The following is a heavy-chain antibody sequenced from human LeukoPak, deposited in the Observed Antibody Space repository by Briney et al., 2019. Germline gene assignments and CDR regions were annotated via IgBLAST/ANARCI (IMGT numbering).Heavy chain of an antibody. CDR1: RFTFSNYA. CDR2: ISYDGNNK. CDR3: ARGFCSGGNCYSFYYYGMDV. D-gene: IGHD2-15*01. J-gene: IGHJ6*02. V-gene: IGHV3-30-3*01. Sequence: PGRSLRLSCAASRFTFSNYAFHWVRQAPGKGLEWVAIISYDGNNKYYADSVKGRFTISRDNSKNTLYLQMNSLRAEDSAVYRCARGFCSGGNCYSFYYYGMDVWGQGTTVTVSS.